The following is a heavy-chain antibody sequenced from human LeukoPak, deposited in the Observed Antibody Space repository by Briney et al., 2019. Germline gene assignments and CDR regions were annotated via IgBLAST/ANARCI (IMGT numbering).Heavy chain of an antibody. CDR1: GYTFTSYG. Sequence: ASVKVSCEASGYTFTSYGISWVRQAPGQGLEWMGWISAYNGNTNYAQKLQGRVTMTTDTSTSTAYMELRSLRSDDTAVYYCARCKRWGSYKANDAFDIWGQGIMVTVSS. J-gene: IGHJ3*02. V-gene: IGHV1-18*01. CDR2: ISAYNGNT. CDR3: ARCKRWGSYKANDAFDI. D-gene: IGHD1-26*01.